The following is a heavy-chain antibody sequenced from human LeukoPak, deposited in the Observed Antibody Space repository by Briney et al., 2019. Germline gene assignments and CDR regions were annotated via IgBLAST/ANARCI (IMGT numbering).Heavy chain of an antibody. Sequence: PGGPLRLSCAASGFTFRSYGMHWVRPAPGKGLGWVAFIRYDGSNKYYADSVKGRFTISRDSSKNTLYLQMNSLRAEDTAVYYCAKEYCSGGSCLNYWGQGTLVTVSS. CDR1: GFTFRSYG. CDR2: IRYDGSNK. D-gene: IGHD2-15*01. CDR3: AKEYCSGGSCLNY. J-gene: IGHJ4*02. V-gene: IGHV3-30*02.